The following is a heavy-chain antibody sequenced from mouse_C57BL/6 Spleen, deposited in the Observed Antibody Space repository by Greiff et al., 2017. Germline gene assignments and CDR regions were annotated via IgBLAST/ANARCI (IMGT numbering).Heavy chain of an antibody. Sequence: QVQLKESGPELVKPGASVKISCKASGYAFSSSWMNWVKQRPGKGLEWIGRLYPGDGDTNYNGKFKGKATLTADKSSSTAYMQLSSLTSEDSAVYFCARSRITTVVGDYFDYWGQGTTLTVSS. V-gene: IGHV1-82*01. D-gene: IGHD1-1*01. CDR1: GYAFSSSW. CDR2: LYPGDGDT. J-gene: IGHJ2*01. CDR3: ARSRITTVVGDYFDY.